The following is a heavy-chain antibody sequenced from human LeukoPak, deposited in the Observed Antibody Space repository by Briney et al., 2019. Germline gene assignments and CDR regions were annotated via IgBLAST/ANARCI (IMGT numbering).Heavy chain of an antibody. Sequence: GGSLRLSCAASGFTFSSYAMSWVRQAPGKGLEWVSPISSSGVSTYYADSVKGRFTISRDNSKNTLYLQMNSLRAEDTAVYYCAKEMSGSFDYWGQGTLVTVSS. V-gene: IGHV3-23*01. CDR1: GFTFSSYA. CDR3: AKEMSGSFDY. J-gene: IGHJ4*02. CDR2: ISSSGVST. D-gene: IGHD1-26*01.